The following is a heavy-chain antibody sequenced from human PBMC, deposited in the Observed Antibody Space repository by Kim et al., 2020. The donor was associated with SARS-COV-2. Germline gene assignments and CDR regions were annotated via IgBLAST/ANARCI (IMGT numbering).Heavy chain of an antibody. V-gene: IGHV4-34*01. D-gene: IGHD2-2*02. J-gene: IGHJ4*02. Sequence: NPSLKSRVTISVDTSKNQFSLKLSSVTAADTAVYYCARADCSSTSCYKSYWGQGTLVTVSS. CDR3: ARADCSSTSCYKSY.